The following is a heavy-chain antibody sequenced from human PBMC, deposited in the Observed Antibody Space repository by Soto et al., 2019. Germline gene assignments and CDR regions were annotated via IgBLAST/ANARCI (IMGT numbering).Heavy chain of an antibody. J-gene: IGHJ3*02. Sequence: GGSLRLSCAASGFTFSSYGMSWVRQAPGKGLEWVSAISGSGGTTYYADSVKGRFTISRDNSKNTLYLQMNSLRAEDTAVYYCAKGYGSGSFTHAFDIWGQGTMVTVSS. CDR2: ISGSGGTT. D-gene: IGHD3-10*01. V-gene: IGHV3-23*01. CDR1: GFTFSSYG. CDR3: AKGYGSGSFTHAFDI.